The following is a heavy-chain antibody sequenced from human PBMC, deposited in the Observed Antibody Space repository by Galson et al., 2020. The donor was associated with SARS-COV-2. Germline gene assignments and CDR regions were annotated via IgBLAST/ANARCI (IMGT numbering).Heavy chain of an antibody. Sequence: GGSLRLSCAASGFPFSGYALSWVRQAPGKGLEWVSAISGSGDNTVSADSVKGRFTISRDKSKSVMYLQMNSLRAEDTAVYYCAKVRGDFWSGYYHLFDYWGQGTLVTVSS. CDR2: ISGSGDNT. CDR1: GFPFSGYA. V-gene: IGHV3-23*01. J-gene: IGHJ4*02. CDR3: AKVRGDFWSGYYHLFDY. D-gene: IGHD3-3*01.